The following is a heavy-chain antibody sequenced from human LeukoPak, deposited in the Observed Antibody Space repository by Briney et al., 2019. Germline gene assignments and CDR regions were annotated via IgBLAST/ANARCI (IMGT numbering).Heavy chain of an antibody. D-gene: IGHD5-12*01. Sequence: MTGGSLRLSCAASGFTFSSYSMKWVRQAPGKGLEWVSSISSSSSYIYYGDSVKGRFTISRDNAKDSLYLQMNSLRAEDTAVYYCARDYEIYWGQGTLVTVSS. V-gene: IGHV3-21*01. CDR1: GFTFSSYS. J-gene: IGHJ4*02. CDR2: ISSSSSYI. CDR3: ARDYEIY.